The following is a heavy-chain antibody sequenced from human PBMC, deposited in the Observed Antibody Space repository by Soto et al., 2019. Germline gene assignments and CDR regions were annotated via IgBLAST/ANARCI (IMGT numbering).Heavy chain of an antibody. CDR1: GFTFSSYA. J-gene: IGHJ4*02. CDR2: ISYDGSNK. CDR3: AKDFDSSGWYNDY. D-gene: IGHD6-19*01. V-gene: IGHV3-30-3*01. Sequence: PGGSLRLSCAASGFTFSSYAMHWVRQAPGKGLEWVAVISYDGSNKYYADSVKGRFTISRDNSKNTLYLQMNSLRAEDTAVYFCAKDFDSSGWYNDYWGQGTLVTVSS.